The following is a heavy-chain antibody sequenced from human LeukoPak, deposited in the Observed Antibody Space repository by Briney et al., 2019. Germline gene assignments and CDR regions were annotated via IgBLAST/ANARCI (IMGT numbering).Heavy chain of an antibody. D-gene: IGHD2-2*01. J-gene: IGHJ4*02. CDR3: VKDEYCSSTSCYARFDY. V-gene: IGHV3-21*01. CDR2: ISSSSSYI. Sequence: GGSLRLSCAASGFTFSSYSMNWVRQAPGKGLEWVSSISSSSSYIYYADSVKGRFTISRDNAKNSLYLQMSSLRAEDTAVYYCVKDEYCSSTSCYARFDYWGQGTLVTVSS. CDR1: GFTFSSYS.